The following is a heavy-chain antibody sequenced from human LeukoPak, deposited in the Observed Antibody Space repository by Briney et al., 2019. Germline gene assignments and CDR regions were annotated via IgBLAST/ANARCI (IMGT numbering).Heavy chain of an antibody. CDR3: ARWAQDGSGKGWFDP. Sequence: NRSETLSLTCAVYGGSFSGYYWSWIRQPPGKGLEWIGEINHSGSTNYNPSLKSRVTISVDTSKNQFSLKLSSVTAADTAVYYCARWAQDGSGKGWFDPWGQGTLVTVSS. CDR2: INHSGST. V-gene: IGHV4-34*01. J-gene: IGHJ5*02. D-gene: IGHD3-10*01. CDR1: GGSFSGYY.